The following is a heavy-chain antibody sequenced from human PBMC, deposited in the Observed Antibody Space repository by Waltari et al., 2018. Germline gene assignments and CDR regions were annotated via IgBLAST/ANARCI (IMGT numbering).Heavy chain of an antibody. CDR3: ARDPARGSGSYYYYYYGMDV. J-gene: IGHJ6*02. V-gene: IGHV3-21*01. D-gene: IGHD3-10*01. CDR1: GFTFSSYR. CDR2: ISSSSSYI. Sequence: EVQLVESGGGLVKPGGSLRLSCAASGFTFSSYRMNWVRQAPGKGLEWVSSISSSSSYIYYADSVKGRFTISRDNAKNSLYLQMNSLRAEDTAVYYCARDPARGSGSYYYYYYGMDVWGQGTTVTVSS.